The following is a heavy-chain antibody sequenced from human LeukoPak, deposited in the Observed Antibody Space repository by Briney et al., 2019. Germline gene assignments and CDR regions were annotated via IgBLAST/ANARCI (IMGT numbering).Heavy chain of an antibody. Sequence: SRTLSLTFAISGDSVSSNSAAWKWLRESPSRGVEWLGSTYYRSKWYNDYAVSVKSRITITPDTSKNQFSLQLNSMTPEDTAVYYCARARYYGSGSSYNWFDPWGQGTLVTVSS. CDR3: ARARYYGSGSSYNWFDP. V-gene: IGHV6-1*01. D-gene: IGHD3-10*01. CDR2: TYYRSKWYN. J-gene: IGHJ5*02. CDR1: GDSVSSNSAA.